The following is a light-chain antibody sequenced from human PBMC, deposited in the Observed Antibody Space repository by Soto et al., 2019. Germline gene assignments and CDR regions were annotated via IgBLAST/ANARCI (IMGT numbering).Light chain of an antibody. CDR2: SNN. CDR1: SSNIGSNT. J-gene: IGLJ2*01. V-gene: IGLV1-44*01. CDR3: AGWDDSLNGVV. Sequence: QSVLTQPPSASGTPGQRVTISCSGSSSNIGSNTVNWYQQLPGTAPKLLIYSNNQRPSGVPDRLSGSKSGTSASLAISDLQSEDEADYYCAGWDDSLNGVVFGGGTKLTVL.